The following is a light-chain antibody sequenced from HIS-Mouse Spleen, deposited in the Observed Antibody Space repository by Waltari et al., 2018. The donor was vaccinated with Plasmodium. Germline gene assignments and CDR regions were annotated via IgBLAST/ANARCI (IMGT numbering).Light chain of an antibody. CDR3: QQYGSSPWT. CDR2: GAS. Sequence: EIVLTQSPGTLSLSPGERATLSGRASQSVSSSYLAWYQQKPGQAPRLLIYGASSRATGIPDRFSGSGSGADFTLTNSRLEPEDFAVYYCQQYGSSPWTFGQGTKVEIK. J-gene: IGKJ1*01. CDR1: QSVSSSY. V-gene: IGKV3-20*01.